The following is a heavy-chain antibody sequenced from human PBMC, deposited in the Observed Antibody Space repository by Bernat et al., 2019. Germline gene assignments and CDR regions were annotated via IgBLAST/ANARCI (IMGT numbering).Heavy chain of an antibody. CDR2: LSGSGGST. CDR3: AKDLTWYGPPPHDAFDI. J-gene: IGHJ3*02. CDR1: GFTFSSYA. D-gene: IGHD6-13*01. V-gene: IGHV3-23*01. Sequence: EVQLLESGGGLVQPGGSLRLSCAASGFTFSSYAMSWVRQAPGKGLAWVSALSGSGGSTYFAASVKGRFTISRDNSKTTLYLQMNSLRAEDTAVYYCAKDLTWYGPPPHDAFDIWGQGTMVTVSS.